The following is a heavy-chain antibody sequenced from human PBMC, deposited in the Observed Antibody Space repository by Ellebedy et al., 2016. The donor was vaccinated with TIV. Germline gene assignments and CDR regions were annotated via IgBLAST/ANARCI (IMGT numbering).Heavy chain of an antibody. CDR2: IRKKANNYTT. CDR3: SRTLGD. V-gene: IGHV3-72*01. Sequence: GGSLRLSCVISGFTSSDHYMDWVRQAPGKGLEWVGRIRKKANNYTTEYGASVKGRFTISRDDSENSLYLQMNSLRTEDTAVYFCSRTLGDWGQGTLVTVSS. D-gene: IGHD3-10*01. J-gene: IGHJ4*02. CDR1: GFTSSDHY.